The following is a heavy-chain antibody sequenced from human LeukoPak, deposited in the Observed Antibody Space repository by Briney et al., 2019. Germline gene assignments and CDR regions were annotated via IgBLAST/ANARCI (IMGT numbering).Heavy chain of an antibody. D-gene: IGHD2-2*01. CDR2: IKQDGSEK. Sequence: GGSLRLSCAASGFTFSSYAMSWVRQAPGKGLEWVANIKQDGSEKYYVDSVKGRFTISRDNAKNSLYLQMNSLRAEDTAVYYCAREYCSSTSCYLGGQDFDYWGQGTLVTVSS. CDR1: GFTFSSYA. CDR3: AREYCSSTSCYLGGQDFDY. J-gene: IGHJ4*02. V-gene: IGHV3-7*01.